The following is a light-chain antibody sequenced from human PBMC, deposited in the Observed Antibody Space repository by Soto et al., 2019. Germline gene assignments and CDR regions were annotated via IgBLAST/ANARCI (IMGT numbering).Light chain of an antibody. Sequence: AIRMTQSPSSLSASTGDRVTITCRASQDISSYLAWYQQKPEKAPKFLIYAASTLQSGVPSRFSGSGSGTDFTLTISCLQSEDFATYYCQQYYSYPRTFGQGTKVEIK. J-gene: IGKJ1*01. CDR3: QQYYSYPRT. V-gene: IGKV1-8*01. CDR1: QDISSY. CDR2: AAS.